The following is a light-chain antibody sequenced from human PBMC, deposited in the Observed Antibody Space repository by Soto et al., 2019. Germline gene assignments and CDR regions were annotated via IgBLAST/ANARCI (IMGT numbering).Light chain of an antibody. J-gene: IGKJ2*01. CDR1: QNIMTY. CDR2: SAS. V-gene: IGKV1-39*01. CDR3: QQSYSVVYT. Sequence: MTQSPAALSASVGDRVTITCRASQNIMTYLNWCQQKPGKAPNLLIHSASSLQSGVPSRFSGSGSGTDFTLTISSLHPDDIATYFCQQSYSVVYTFGQGTKLEL.